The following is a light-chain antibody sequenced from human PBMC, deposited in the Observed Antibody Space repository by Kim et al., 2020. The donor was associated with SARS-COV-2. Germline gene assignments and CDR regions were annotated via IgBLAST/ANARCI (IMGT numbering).Light chain of an antibody. Sequence: EIVLTQSPGTLSLSPGERATLSCRASQSVSSSYLAWYQQKPGQAPTLLIYGASSRATGIPDRFSGSGSGTDFTLTISRLEPEDFAVYYCQQCGISPLTFGGGTKVDIK. CDR2: GAS. CDR1: QSVSSSY. CDR3: QQCGISPLT. V-gene: IGKV3-20*01. J-gene: IGKJ4*01.